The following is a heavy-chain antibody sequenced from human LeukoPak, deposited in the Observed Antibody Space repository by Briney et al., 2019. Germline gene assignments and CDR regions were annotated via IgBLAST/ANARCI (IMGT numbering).Heavy chain of an antibody. D-gene: IGHD2-21*01. CDR2: INPNSGGT. J-gene: IGHJ6*03. CDR1: GYTFTGYY. V-gene: IGHV1-2*02. CDR3: AKDGEDLYYYYMDV. Sequence: ASVKVSCKASGYTFTGYYMHWVRQAPGQGLEWMGWINPNSGGTNYAQKFQGRVTMTRDTSISTAYMELSRLRSDDTAVYYCAKDGEDLYYYYMDVWGKGTTVTVSS.